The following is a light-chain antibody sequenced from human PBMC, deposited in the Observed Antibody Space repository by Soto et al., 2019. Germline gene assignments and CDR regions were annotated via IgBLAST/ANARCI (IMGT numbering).Light chain of an antibody. V-gene: IGKV1-5*03. J-gene: IGKJ4*01. CDR2: QAS. CDR3: HQYNSYFT. Sequence: DIQMTQSPSTLSASVGDRVTITCRASQSIGDWLAWYQQKPGKAPKLLIYQASRLEGGVPSRFSGSGSGTEFTLTITNLRPDDFATYYGHQYNSYFTFGGGTKVEIK. CDR1: QSIGDW.